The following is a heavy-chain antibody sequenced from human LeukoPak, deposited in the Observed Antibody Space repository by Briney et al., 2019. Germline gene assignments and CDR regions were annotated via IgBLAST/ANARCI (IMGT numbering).Heavy chain of an antibody. CDR1: GFTFSGSA. V-gene: IGHV3-73*01. CDR2: IRSKANSYAT. CDR3: TRHSSSWAIPFDP. D-gene: IGHD6-13*01. Sequence: GGSLRLSCAASGFTFSGSAMHWARQASGKGLEWVGRIRSKANSYATAYAASVKGRFTIPRDDSKNTAYLQMNSLKTEDTAVYYCTRHSSSWAIPFDPWGQGTLVTVSS. J-gene: IGHJ5*02.